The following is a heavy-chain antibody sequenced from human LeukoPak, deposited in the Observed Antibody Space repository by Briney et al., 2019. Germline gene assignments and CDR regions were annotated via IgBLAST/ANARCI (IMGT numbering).Heavy chain of an antibody. CDR2: IYHSGST. V-gene: IGHV4-38-2*02. J-gene: IGHJ4*02. Sequence: SETLSLTCTVSGYSISSGYYWGWIRQPPGKGLEWIGSIYHSGSTYYNPSLKIRVSISVDTSKNQFSLKLSSVTAADTAVYYCARVRYSHVDYWGQGALVTVSS. D-gene: IGHD5-18*01. CDR1: GYSISSGYY. CDR3: ARVRYSHVDY.